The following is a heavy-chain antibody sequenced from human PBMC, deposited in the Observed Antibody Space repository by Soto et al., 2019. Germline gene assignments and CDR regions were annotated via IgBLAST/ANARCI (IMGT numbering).Heavy chain of an antibody. CDR1: GFTVSSNY. CDR3: ARDRYGDYVDY. Sequence: EVQLVETGGGLIQPGGSLRLSCAASGFTVSSNYMSWVRQAPGKGLERVSVIYSGGSTYYADSVKGRFTISRDNSKNTLYLQMNSLRAEDTAVYYCARDRYGDYVDYWGQGTLVTVSS. D-gene: IGHD4-17*01. V-gene: IGHV3-53*02. J-gene: IGHJ4*02. CDR2: IYSGGST.